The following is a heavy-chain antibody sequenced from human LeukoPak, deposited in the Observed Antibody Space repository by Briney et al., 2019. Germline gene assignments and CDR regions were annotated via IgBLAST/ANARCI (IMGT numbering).Heavy chain of an antibody. D-gene: IGHD2-15*01. J-gene: IGHJ4*02. CDR2: IIPSFGTA. CDR1: GGTFTSYA. CDR3: ASGYCSGGSGYSGYYFDY. V-gene: IGHV1-69*13. Sequence: SVKVSCKASGGTFTSYAISWVRQAPGQALEWVGGIIPSFGTANYAQKFQGRVTITADESTSTAYMELSSLRSEDTAVYYCASGYCSGGSGYSGYYFDYWGQGTLVTVSS.